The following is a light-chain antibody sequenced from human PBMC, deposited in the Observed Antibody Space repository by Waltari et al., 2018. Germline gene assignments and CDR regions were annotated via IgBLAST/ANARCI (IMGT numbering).Light chain of an antibody. Sequence: QSALTQPASVSGSPGQSITISCTGTNSDLGSYNLVSWYQQHPGRAPKLVIHAVTKRPSWISDLFSGYNSGNMASLTISGLQAEDEADYYCSSYASRTSFAIFGGGTKLTVL. J-gene: IGLJ2*01. CDR3: SSYASRTSFAI. V-gene: IGLV2-23*02. CDR1: NSDLGSYNL. CDR2: AVT.